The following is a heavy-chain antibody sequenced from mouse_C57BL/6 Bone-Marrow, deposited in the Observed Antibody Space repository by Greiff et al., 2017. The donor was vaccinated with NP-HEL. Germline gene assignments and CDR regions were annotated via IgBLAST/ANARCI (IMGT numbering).Heavy chain of an antibody. CDR2: IDPENGDT. Sequence: EVKLMESGAELVRPGASVKLSCTVSGFNIKDDYMHWVKQRPEQGLEWIGWIDPENGDTEYASKFQGKATITADTSSNTAYLQLSSLTSEYTAVYYCTTGGSSPYAMDYWGQGTSVTVSS. J-gene: IGHJ4*01. CDR3: TTGGSSPYAMDY. D-gene: IGHD1-1*01. V-gene: IGHV14-4*01. CDR1: GFNIKDDY.